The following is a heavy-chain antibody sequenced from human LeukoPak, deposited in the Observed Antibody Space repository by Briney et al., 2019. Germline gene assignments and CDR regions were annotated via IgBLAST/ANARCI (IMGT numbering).Heavy chain of an antibody. D-gene: IGHD5-12*01. CDR2: IYTSGST. CDR3: ARTYSGYDYLGDPFDL. Sequence: SETLSLTCIISGDSMRRYYWSWIRQPAGKGLEWIGRIYTSGSTNYNPSLKSRLTMSIDTSKNQYSLKLSSATAADTAFYYCARTYSGYDYLGDPFDLWGQGTLVTVSS. CDR1: GDSMRRYY. V-gene: IGHV4-4*07. J-gene: IGHJ4*02.